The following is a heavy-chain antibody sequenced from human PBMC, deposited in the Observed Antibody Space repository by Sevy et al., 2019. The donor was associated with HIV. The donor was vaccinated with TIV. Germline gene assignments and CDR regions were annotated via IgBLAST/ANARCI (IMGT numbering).Heavy chain of an antibody. Sequence: ASVKVSCKASGYTFTSYYMHWVRQAPGQGLEWMGIIHPSGGSTSYAQKFQGRVTMTRDTSTSTVYMELSSLRSEDTAVYYCAREGGYYYDSSGYFGYWGQGTLVTVSS. CDR3: AREGGYYYDSSGYFGY. J-gene: IGHJ4*02. CDR1: GYTFTSYY. D-gene: IGHD3-22*01. CDR2: IHPSGGST. V-gene: IGHV1-46*01.